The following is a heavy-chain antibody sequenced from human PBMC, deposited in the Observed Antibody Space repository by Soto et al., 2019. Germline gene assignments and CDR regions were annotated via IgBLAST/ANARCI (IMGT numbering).Heavy chain of an antibody. D-gene: IGHD5-18*01. J-gene: IGHJ4*02. Sequence: EVQLVESGGGLVQPGGSLRLSCAASGFTFSSYWMHWVRQAPGKGLVWVSRINSDGSSTVYVDSVKGRFTISRDNAKNTLHLQMNSLRAEATAVYYCARSITGYSYADSWGQGTLVTVSS. V-gene: IGHV3-74*01. CDR1: GFTFSSYW. CDR3: ARSITGYSYADS. CDR2: INSDGSST.